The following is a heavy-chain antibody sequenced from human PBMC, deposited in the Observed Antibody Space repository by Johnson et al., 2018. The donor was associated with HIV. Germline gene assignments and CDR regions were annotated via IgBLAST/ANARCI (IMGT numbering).Heavy chain of an antibody. D-gene: IGHD6-25*01. V-gene: IGHV3-20*04. CDR3: ARISSNGDSSGVVNTFDV. CDR2: INWNGGST. Sequence: VQLVESGGGVVRPGGSLRLSCAASGLTFDDYGMSWVRQVPGKGLEWVSGINWNGGSTGYADSVKGRFTISRHNAKNSLYLQMNTLRAQDTALYYCARISSNGDSSGVVNTFDVWGQGTMVTVS. CDR1: GLTFDDYG. J-gene: IGHJ3*01.